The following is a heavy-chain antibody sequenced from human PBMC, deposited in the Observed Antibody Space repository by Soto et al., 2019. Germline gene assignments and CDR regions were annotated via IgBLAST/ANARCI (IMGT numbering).Heavy chain of an antibody. CDR3: AKDLTRQLAYWLDP. CDR1: GFSFTGYY. CDR2: INAHSGGT. Sequence: ASVKVSCKASGFSFTGYYIHWLRQAPGQGLEWMGWINAHSGGTEYAQKFQGRVTLTRDTSIATAYLTLTSLTSDDTALYYCAKDLTRQLAYWLDPWGQGAQVTVSS. J-gene: IGHJ5*02. D-gene: IGHD6-6*01. V-gene: IGHV1-2*02.